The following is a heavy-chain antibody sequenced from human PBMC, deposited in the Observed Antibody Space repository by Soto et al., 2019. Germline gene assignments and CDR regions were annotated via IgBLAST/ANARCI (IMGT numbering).Heavy chain of an antibody. CDR3: ARDRCSGGSCYSYYYSYMDV. CDR2: IYSGGST. V-gene: IGHV3-66*01. CDR1: GFTVSSNY. J-gene: IGHJ6*03. Sequence: EVQLVESGGGLFQPGGSLRLSCAASGFTVSSNYMSWVRQAPGKGLEWVSVIYSGGSTYYADSVKDRFTISRDNYKNKLHLQMNSLRAEDTAVYYCARDRCSGGSCYSYYYSYMDVWGKGTTVTVSS. D-gene: IGHD2-15*01.